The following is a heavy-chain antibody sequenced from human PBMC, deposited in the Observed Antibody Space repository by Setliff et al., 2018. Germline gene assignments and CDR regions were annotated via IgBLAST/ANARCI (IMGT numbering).Heavy chain of an antibody. CDR2: IYYSGST. Sequence: PSETLSLTCTVSGGSISSHYRSWIRQPPGKGLEWIGSIYYSGSTNYNPSLKSRVTISVDTSKNQFSLKLSSVTAADTAVYYCARDLGYSYGIYYFDYWGQGTLVTVSS. CDR3: ARDLGYSYGIYYFDY. J-gene: IGHJ4*02. CDR1: GGSISSHY. D-gene: IGHD5-18*01. V-gene: IGHV4-59*11.